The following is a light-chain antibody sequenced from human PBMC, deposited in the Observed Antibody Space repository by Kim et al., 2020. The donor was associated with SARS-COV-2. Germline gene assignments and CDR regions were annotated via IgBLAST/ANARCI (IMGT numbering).Light chain of an antibody. CDR1: QSVSSSY. CDR2: DAS. J-gene: IGKJ4*01. V-gene: IGKV3D-20*01. CDR3: QQYGSSPLT. Sequence: EIVLTQSPASLSLSPGERATLSCGASQSVSSSYLGWYQQKPGLAPRLLIYDASSRATGIPDRFSGSGSGTDFTLTISRLEPEDFAVYYCQQYGSSPLTFGGGTKVDIK.